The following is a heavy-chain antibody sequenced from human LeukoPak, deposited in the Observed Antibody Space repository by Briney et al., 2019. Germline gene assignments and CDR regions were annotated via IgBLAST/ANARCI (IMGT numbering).Heavy chain of an antibody. J-gene: IGHJ6*04. CDR3: ARDRCSSTSCSLGFLDV. V-gene: IGHV3-74*01. CDR2: INIDGSRT. D-gene: IGHD2-2*01. Sequence: SGGSLRLSCAASGFTFSTYWIHWVRQAPGKGLVWVSRINIDGSRTTYADSVQGRFTISRDNAKNTLYLQMNSLRAEDTAVYYCARDRCSSTSCSLGFLDVWGKGTTVTVSS. CDR1: GFTFSTYW.